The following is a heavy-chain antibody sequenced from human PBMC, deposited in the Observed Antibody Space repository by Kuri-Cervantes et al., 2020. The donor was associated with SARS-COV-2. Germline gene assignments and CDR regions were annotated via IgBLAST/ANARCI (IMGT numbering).Heavy chain of an antibody. Sequence: GGSLRLSCAASGFTFSSYSMNWVRQAPGKGLEWVSYISSSSSTIYYADSVKGRFTISRDNSKYTLYLQMNSLSAADTAVYYCAKDGSVTKVGRTPYNYCHYMDVWGKGTAVTVSS. V-gene: IGHV3-48*01. J-gene: IGHJ6*03. CDR1: GFTFSSYS. CDR3: AKDGSVTKVGRTPYNYCHYMDV. D-gene: IGHD4-23*01. CDR2: ISSSSSTI.